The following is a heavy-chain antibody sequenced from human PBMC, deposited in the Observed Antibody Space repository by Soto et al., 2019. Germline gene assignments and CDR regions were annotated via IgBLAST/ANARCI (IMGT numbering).Heavy chain of an antibody. Sequence: TLSLTCAVDGGSISSGCYSWSWIRQPPGKGLEWIGYIYHSGSTYYNPSLKSRVTISVDRSKNQFSLKLSAVTAADTAVYYCASGMTTVTTVDSWGQGTLVTVSS. CDR3: ASGMTTVTTVDS. D-gene: IGHD4-4*01. J-gene: IGHJ4*02. CDR2: IYHSGST. V-gene: IGHV4-30-2*01. CDR1: GGSISSGCYS.